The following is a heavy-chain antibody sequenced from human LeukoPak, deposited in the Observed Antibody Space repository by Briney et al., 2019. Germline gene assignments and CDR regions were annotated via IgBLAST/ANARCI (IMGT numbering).Heavy chain of an antibody. CDR2: ISGSGGST. D-gene: IGHD3-3*01. V-gene: IGHV3-23*01. CDR3: AKDGGYDLRAY. J-gene: IGHJ4*02. CDR1: GFTFSSYA. Sequence: GRSLRLSCAASGFTFSSYAMSWVRQAPGKGLEWVSAISGSGGSTYYADSVEGRFTISRDNSKNTLYLQMNSLRAEDTAVYYCAKDGGYDLRAYWGQGTLVTVSS.